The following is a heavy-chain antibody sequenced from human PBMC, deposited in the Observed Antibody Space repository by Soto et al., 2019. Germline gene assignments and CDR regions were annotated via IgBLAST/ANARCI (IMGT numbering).Heavy chain of an antibody. CDR1: GYRFSTYW. CDR3: ARFQDSVSHYLDF. Sequence: GESLKISCKGIGYRFSTYWIAWVRQMPGKGLEWMGTIFPDDSETRYSPTFQGQVTISADKSISTAYLQWRSLKASDSAIYYCARFQDSVSHYLDFWGQGTRVTVSS. J-gene: IGHJ4*02. V-gene: IGHV5-51*01. D-gene: IGHD3-3*01. CDR2: IFPDDSET.